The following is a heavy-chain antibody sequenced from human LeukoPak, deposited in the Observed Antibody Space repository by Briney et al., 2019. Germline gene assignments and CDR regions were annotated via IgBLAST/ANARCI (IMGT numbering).Heavy chain of an antibody. Sequence: ASVKVSCKASGYIFTSYGISWVRQAPGQGLEWMGWISAYNGNTNYAQKLQGRVTMTTDTSTSTAYMELRSLRSDDTAVYYCARDTARYFDWFPDYWGQGTLVTVSS. D-gene: IGHD3-9*01. CDR2: ISAYNGNT. CDR3: ARDTARYFDWFPDY. V-gene: IGHV1-18*01. CDR1: GYIFTSYG. J-gene: IGHJ4*02.